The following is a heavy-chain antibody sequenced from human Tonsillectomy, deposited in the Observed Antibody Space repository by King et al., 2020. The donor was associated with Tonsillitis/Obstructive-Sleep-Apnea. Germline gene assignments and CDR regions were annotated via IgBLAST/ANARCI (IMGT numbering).Heavy chain of an antibody. J-gene: IGHJ4*02. D-gene: IGHD2-21*01. CDR2: INPSDGIT. V-gene: IGHV1-46*01. CDR3: ARDDVVGRYIDS. Sequence: LVESGAEVKTPGASVKVSCKASGYSFTRHYIHWVRQARGQGLEWLVIINPSDGITTYAQKFQGRVTMTTDTSASTVYLELSSLRPEDTAVYYCARDDVVGRYIDSWGQGTLVTVSS. CDR1: GYSFTRHY.